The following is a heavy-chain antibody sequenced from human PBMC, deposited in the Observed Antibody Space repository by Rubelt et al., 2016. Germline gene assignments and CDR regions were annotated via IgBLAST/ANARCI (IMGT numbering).Heavy chain of an antibody. Sequence: QVQLVQSGAEVKKPGASVKVSCKASGYTFTSYGISWVRQAPGQGLEWMGWISAYNGNTNYAQKVQGRVTMTTDPSTGTAYMELRSLRSDDTAVYYCARRDGYNWDDAFDIWGQGTMVTVSS. CDR1: GYTFTSYG. CDR2: ISAYNGNT. CDR3: ARRDGYNWDDAFDI. V-gene: IGHV1-18*01. D-gene: IGHD5-24*01. J-gene: IGHJ3*02.